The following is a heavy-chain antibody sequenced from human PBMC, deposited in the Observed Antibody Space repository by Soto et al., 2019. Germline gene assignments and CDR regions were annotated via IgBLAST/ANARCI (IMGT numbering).Heavy chain of an antibody. CDR3: VRGKFVADP. V-gene: IGHV3-7*04. D-gene: IGHD3-16*01. CDR1: GFTFSIYW. J-gene: IGHJ5*02. CDR2: IKEDGSEK. Sequence: EVQLMQSGGGLVQPGGSLGLSCASSGFTFSIYWMSWVRQAPGKGLEWVANIKEDGSEKNYVDSVMGRFTISRDNAKNSVYWQLNNLRPGDTAVYFCVRGKFVADPWGQGALVTVSS.